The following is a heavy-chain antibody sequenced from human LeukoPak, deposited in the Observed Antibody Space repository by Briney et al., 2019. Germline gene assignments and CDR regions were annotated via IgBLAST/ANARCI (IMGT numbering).Heavy chain of an antibody. D-gene: IGHD4-17*01. V-gene: IGHV5-51*01. CDR2: IYPGDSDT. Sequence: GESLKISCKGSGYSFTNYWIGWVRQMPGKGLGWMGIIYPGDSDTTYSPSFQGQVTISADKSFSTAYLQWSSLKASDTAMYYCARHNVPVTPDYWGQGTLVTVSS. CDR3: ARHNVPVTPDY. J-gene: IGHJ4*02. CDR1: GYSFTNYW.